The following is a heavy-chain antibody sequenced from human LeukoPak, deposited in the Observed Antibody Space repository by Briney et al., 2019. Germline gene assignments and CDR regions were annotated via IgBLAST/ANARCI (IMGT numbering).Heavy chain of an antibody. D-gene: IGHD1-26*01. V-gene: IGHV4-31*03. Sequence: PSETLSLTCTVSGGSISSGGYYWSWIRQHPGKGLEWIGYIYHSGSTYYNPSLKSRVTISVDTSKNQFSLKLSSVTAADTAVYYCARGGGSSNWFDPWGQGTLVTVSS. CDR1: GGSISSGGYY. CDR3: ARGGGSSNWFDP. J-gene: IGHJ5*02. CDR2: IYHSGST.